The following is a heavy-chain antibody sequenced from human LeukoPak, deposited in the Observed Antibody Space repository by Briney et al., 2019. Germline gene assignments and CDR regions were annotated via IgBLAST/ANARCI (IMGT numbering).Heavy chain of an antibody. CDR3: AITPPDRGYCSSTSCYYFDY. V-gene: IGHV5-51*01. CDR2: IYPGDSDT. Sequence: GESLKISCKGSGYSFTSYWIGWVRQMPGKGLEWMGIIYPGDSDTRYSPSFQGQVTISADKSISTAYLQWSSLKASDTAMYYCAITPPDRGYCSSTSCYYFDYWGQGTLVTVSS. CDR1: GYSFTSYW. J-gene: IGHJ4*02. D-gene: IGHD2-2*01.